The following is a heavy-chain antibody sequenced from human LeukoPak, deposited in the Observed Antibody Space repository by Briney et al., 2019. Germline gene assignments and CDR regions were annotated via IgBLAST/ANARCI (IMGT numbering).Heavy chain of an antibody. J-gene: IGHJ4*02. V-gene: IGHV3-74*03. Sequence: GGSLRLSCAASGFTVGHHYMHWVRQSPGQGLVWVSYVNAQGTTTTYADSAKGRFAVSRDNAKSMVYLQMSSLRAEDTGVYYCVRDAPHSQFDYWGRGTLVTVSS. CDR1: GFTVGHHY. CDR2: VNAQGTTT. CDR3: VRDAPHSQFDY.